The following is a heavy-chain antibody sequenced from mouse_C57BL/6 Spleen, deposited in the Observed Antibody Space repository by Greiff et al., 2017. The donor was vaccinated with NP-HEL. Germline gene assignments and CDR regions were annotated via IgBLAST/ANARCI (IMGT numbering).Heavy chain of an antibody. CDR2: IYPSDSET. CDR3: AKEGLRGAMDY. J-gene: IGHJ4*01. Sequence: QVQLQQPGAELVRPGSSVKLSCKASGYTFTSYWMDWVKQRPGQGLEWIGNIYPSDSETHYNQKFKDKATLTVDKSSSTAYMQLSSLTSEDSAVYYCAKEGLRGAMDYWGQGTSVTVSS. D-gene: IGHD2-2*01. V-gene: IGHV1-61*01. CDR1: GYTFTSYW.